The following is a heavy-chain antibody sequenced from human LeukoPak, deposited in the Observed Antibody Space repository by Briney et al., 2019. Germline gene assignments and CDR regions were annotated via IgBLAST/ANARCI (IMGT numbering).Heavy chain of an antibody. J-gene: IGHJ4*02. D-gene: IGHD4-17*01. V-gene: IGHV4-4*08. CDR2: IYTSGST. CDR3: ARTSGYETVHGDYDRRFDY. Sequence: SETLSLTCTVSGGSISSYYWSWIRQPPGKGLEWIGRIYTSGSTDYNPSLKSRVTISLDTSKNQFSLNLNSVTAADTAVYYCARTSGYETVHGDYDRRFDYWGQGTLVTVSS. CDR1: GGSISSYY.